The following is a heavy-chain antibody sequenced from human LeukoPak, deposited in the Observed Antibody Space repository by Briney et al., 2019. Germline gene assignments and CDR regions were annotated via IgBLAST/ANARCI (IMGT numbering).Heavy chain of an antibody. CDR2: ISGSGGST. V-gene: IGHV3-23*01. CDR3: AKDAPNVYYDILTGYYMGAFDI. J-gene: IGHJ3*02. Sequence: GGSLRLSCAASGFTFSSYAMSWVRQAPGKGPEWVSAISGSGGSTYYADSVKGRFTISRDNSKNTLYLQMNSLRAEDTAVYYCAKDAPNVYYDILTGYYMGAFDIWGQGTMVTVSS. D-gene: IGHD3-9*01. CDR1: GFTFSSYA.